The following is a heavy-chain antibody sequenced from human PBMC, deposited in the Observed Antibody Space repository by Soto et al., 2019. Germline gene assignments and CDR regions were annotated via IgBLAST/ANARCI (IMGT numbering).Heavy chain of an antibody. J-gene: IGHJ6*02. CDR3: ARELAALRYSIYYGMDF. Sequence: WGCRRRACATGGFTFSSCRTHRLRQAPGKGLEWVAVIWYDGSNKYYADSVKGRFTISRDNSKNTLYLQMNSLRAEDTAVYYCARELAALRYSIYYGMDFWGQWT. CDR1: GFTFSSCR. D-gene: IGHD3-9*01. V-gene: IGHV3-33*01. CDR2: IWYDGSNK.